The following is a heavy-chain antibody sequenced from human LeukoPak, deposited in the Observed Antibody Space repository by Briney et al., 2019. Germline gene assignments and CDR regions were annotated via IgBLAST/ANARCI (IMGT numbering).Heavy chain of an antibody. CDR3: ARDRSINRFGDEYGMDV. J-gene: IGHJ6*02. CDR2: IYYSGST. V-gene: IGHV4-59*12. D-gene: IGHD3-10*02. Sequence: SETLSLTCTVSGGSISSYYWSWIRQPPGKGLEWIGYIYYSGSTNYNPSLKSRVTISVDTSKNQFSLKLSSVTAADTAVYYCARDRSINRFGDEYGMDVWGQGTTVTVSS. CDR1: GGSISSYY.